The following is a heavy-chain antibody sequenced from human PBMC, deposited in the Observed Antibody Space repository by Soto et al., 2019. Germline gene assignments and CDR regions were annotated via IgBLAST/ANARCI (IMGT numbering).Heavy chain of an antibody. V-gene: IGHV3-23*01. CDR2: ISGSGGRT. D-gene: IGHD4-17*01. J-gene: IGHJ5*02. CDR3: ARHYCDYFGSVSS. Sequence: EVQLLESGGGLVQPGGSLRVSFAASGFTFSSYATSWVRQAPGKGQEWVSAISGSGGRTHYADSVKGRFTISRDNSKNTLYLQMNSLRAEDTAVYYCARHYCDYFGSVSSWGQGTLVTVSS. CDR1: GFTFSSYA.